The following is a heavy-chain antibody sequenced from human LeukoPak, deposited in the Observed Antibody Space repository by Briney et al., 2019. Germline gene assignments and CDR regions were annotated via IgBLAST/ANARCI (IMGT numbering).Heavy chain of an antibody. CDR2: IYYSGST. J-gene: IGHJ4*02. Sequence: SETLSLTCTVSDGSISSYYWSWIRQPPGKGLEWIGYIYYSGSTNYNPSLKSRVTISVDTSKNQFSLKLSSVTAADTAVYYCARVYGDIDYWGQGTLVTVSS. CDR1: DGSISSYY. D-gene: IGHD4-17*01. CDR3: ARVYGDIDY. V-gene: IGHV4-59*01.